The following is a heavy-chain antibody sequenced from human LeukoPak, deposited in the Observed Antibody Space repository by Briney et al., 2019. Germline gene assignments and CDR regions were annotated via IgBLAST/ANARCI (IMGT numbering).Heavy chain of an antibody. Sequence: GGSLRLSCAASGFTFSSYGMHWVRQAPGEGLEWVAVIWYDGSNKYYADSVKGRFTISRDNSKNTLYLQMNSLRAEDTAVYYCARDRFGGSLDYWGQGTLVTVSS. CDR3: ARDRFGGSLDY. CDR1: GFTFSSYG. CDR2: IWYDGSNK. V-gene: IGHV3-33*01. D-gene: IGHD2-15*01. J-gene: IGHJ4*02.